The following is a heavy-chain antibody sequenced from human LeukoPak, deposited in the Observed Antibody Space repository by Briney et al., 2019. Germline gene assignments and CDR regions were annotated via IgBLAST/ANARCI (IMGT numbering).Heavy chain of an antibody. D-gene: IGHD3-3*01. CDR2: IYPGDSDT. CDR3: ARHQSGRRYDALDV. CDR1: GYSFTTCW. J-gene: IGHJ3*01. V-gene: IGHV5-51*01. Sequence: GESLKISSKTSGYSFTTCWIDWVRRMPGKGLEWMGIIYPGDSDTTYSPSFQGQVTISVDKSTSTAYLQWTSLKASDTAMYYCARHQSGRRYDALDVWGQGTMVTVSS.